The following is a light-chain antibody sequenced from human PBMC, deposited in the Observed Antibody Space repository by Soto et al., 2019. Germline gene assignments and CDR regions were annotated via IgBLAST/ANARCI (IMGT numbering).Light chain of an antibody. CDR2: GAS. CDR3: QQYNNWPRAT. Sequence: EIVMTQSPATLSLSPGERATLSCRASESVSNNLAWYQQKAGQAPRLLIYGASTRATGIPARFSGSGSGTEFTLTISSLQSEDFGVYYCQQYNNWPRATFGGGTKVDIK. V-gene: IGKV3-15*01. J-gene: IGKJ4*01. CDR1: ESVSNN.